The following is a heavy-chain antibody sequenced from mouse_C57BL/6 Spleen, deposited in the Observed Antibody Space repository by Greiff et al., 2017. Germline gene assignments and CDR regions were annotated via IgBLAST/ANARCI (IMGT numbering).Heavy chain of an antibody. CDR1: GFTFSSYG. J-gene: IGHJ3*01. Sequence: EVQLVESGGDLVKPGGSLKLSCAASGFTFSSYGMSWVRQTPDKRLEWVATISSGGSYTYYPDSVKGRFTISRDNAKHTLYLQVSSLKSEDTARYYCADDYDRGFAYWNQGTLITVSA. CDR3: ADDYDRGFAY. D-gene: IGHD2-4*01. CDR2: ISSGGSYT. V-gene: IGHV5-6*01.